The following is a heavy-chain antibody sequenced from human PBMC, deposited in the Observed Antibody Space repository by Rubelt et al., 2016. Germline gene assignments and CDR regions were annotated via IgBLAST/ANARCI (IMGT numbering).Heavy chain of an antibody. CDR3: ARAGYSYVADQYYLDY. CDR1: GGSFSGYY. D-gene: IGHD5-18*01. J-gene: IGHJ4*02. V-gene: IGHV4-34*01. CDR2: INHSGST. Sequence: QVQLQQWGAGLLKPSETLSLTCAVYGGSFSGYYWSWIRQPPGKGLEWIGEINHSGSTNYNPSLKSRVTISVDTSSNQFSLKLSSGTAADTAVYYCARAGYSYVADQYYLDYWGQGTLVTVSS.